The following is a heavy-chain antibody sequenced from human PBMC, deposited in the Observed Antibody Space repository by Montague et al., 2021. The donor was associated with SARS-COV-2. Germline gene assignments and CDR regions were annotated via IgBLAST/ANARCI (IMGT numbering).Heavy chain of an antibody. CDR1: GFTFSSYE. V-gene: IGHV3-48*03. D-gene: IGHD3-3*01. J-gene: IGHJ6*02. CDR3: ARGGTYYDFWSGYQNYYYGMDV. Sequence: SLRLSCAASGFTFSSYEMNWVRQAPGKGLEWVSYISSSGSTIYYADSVKGRFTISRDNAKNSLYLQMNSLRAEDTAFYYCARGGTYYDFWSGYQNYYYGMDVWGQGTTVTVSS. CDR2: ISSSGSTI.